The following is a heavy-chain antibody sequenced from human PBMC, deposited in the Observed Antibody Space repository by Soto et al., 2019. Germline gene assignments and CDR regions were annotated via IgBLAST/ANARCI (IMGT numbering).Heavy chain of an antibody. J-gene: IGHJ4*02. D-gene: IGHD5-12*01. Sequence: GGSLSLSCAASGFTFSNYGVHWVRQAPGKGLEWVAIISDDGSSKYYADSVKGRFTISRDNSKNTVYLQMNSLRAEDTALYFCAKDSRGFRGYPAYWGQGTLVTVSS. CDR1: GFTFSNYG. V-gene: IGHV3-30*18. CDR3: AKDSRGFRGYPAY. CDR2: ISDDGSSK.